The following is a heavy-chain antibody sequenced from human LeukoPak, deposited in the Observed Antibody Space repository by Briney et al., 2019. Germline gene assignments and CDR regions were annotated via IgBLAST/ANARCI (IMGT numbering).Heavy chain of an antibody. Sequence: GGSLRLSCAASGFTFSSYWMHWVRQAPGEGLVWVSRINSDGSSTSYADSVKGRFTISRDNAKNTLYLQMSSLRAEDTAVYYCAREPLRYYDFWSGYYAHNWFDPWGQGTLVTVSS. CDR1: GFTFSSYW. D-gene: IGHD3-3*01. V-gene: IGHV3-74*01. CDR2: INSDGSST. CDR3: AREPLRYYDFWSGYYAHNWFDP. J-gene: IGHJ5*02.